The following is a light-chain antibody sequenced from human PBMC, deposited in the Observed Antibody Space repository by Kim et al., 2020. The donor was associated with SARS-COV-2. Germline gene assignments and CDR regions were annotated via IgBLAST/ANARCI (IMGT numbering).Light chain of an antibody. CDR1: ETVSRSY. CDR3: QQYGSSPYT. CDR2: DAS. V-gene: IGKV3-20*01. J-gene: IGKJ2*01. Sequence: EIVLTQSPGTLSLAPGGRATLSCRATETVSRSYLVWYQQKPGQAPSHLIYDASNRATGVPDRFSGSGSGTDFTLTINRVEPEDVAVYYCQQYGSSPYTFGQGTKLEIK.